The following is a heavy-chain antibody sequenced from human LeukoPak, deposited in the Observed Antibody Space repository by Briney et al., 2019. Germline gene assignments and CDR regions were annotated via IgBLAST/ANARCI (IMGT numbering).Heavy chain of an antibody. CDR1: GYTFTGYY. Sequence: VASVKVSCKASGYTFTGYYMHWVRQAPGQGLEWMGWINPNSGGTNYAQKFQGRVTMTRDTSISTAYMELSRLRSDDTAVYYCARERDILTGYEFYYYMDVWGKGTTVTISS. J-gene: IGHJ6*03. CDR3: ARERDILTGYEFYYYMDV. V-gene: IGHV1-2*02. CDR2: INPNSGGT. D-gene: IGHD3-9*01.